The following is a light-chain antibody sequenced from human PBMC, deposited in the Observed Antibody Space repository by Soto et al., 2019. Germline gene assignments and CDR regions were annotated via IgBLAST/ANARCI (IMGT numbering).Light chain of an antibody. V-gene: IGLV2-8*01. J-gene: IGLJ2*01. CDR2: EVS. CDR3: SSYAGSNIL. Sequence: QTALTQPPSASGSPGQTVTISSTGTSSDVGGYNYVSWYQQHPGKAPKLMIYEVSKRPSGVPDRFSGSKSGNTASLTVSGLQAQDEADYYCSSYAGSNILFGGGTQLTVL. CDR1: SSDVGGYNY.